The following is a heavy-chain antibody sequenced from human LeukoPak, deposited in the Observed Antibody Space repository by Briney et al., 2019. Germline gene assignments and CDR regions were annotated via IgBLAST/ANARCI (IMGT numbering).Heavy chain of an antibody. D-gene: IGHD3-22*01. J-gene: IGHJ2*01. V-gene: IGHV6-1*01. CDR1: GDSVSSNSAA. CDR2: TYYRSEWYN. CDR3: ARGGEYYYDSSGYSFDL. Sequence: SQTLSLTCAISGDSVSSNSAAWNWIRQSPSRGLEWLGRTYYRSEWYNDYAVSVKSRITINPDTSKNQFSLQLNSVTPEDTAVYYCARGGEYYYDSSGYSFDLWGRGTLVTVSS.